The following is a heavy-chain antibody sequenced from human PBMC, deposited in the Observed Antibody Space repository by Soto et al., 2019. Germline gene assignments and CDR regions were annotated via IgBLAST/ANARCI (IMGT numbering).Heavy chain of an antibody. Sequence: SETLSLTCAVYGGSFSGYYWSWIRQPPGKGLEWIGEINHSGSTNYNPSLKSRVTISVDTSKNQFSLKLSSVTAADTAVYYCASQYSSSWYYFDYWGQGTLVTISS. D-gene: IGHD6-13*01. CDR2: INHSGST. V-gene: IGHV4-34*01. CDR1: GGSFSGYY. J-gene: IGHJ4*02. CDR3: ASQYSSSWYYFDY.